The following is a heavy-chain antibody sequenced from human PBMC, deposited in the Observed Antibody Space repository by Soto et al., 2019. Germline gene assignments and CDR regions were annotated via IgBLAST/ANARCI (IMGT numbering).Heavy chain of an antibody. CDR2: IYHSGST. CDR1: GGSISSSNW. V-gene: IGHV4-4*02. Sequence: KASETLSLTCAVSGGSISSSNWWSWVRQPPGKGLEWIGEIYHSGSTNYNPSLKSRVTISVDKSKNQFSLKLSSVTAADTAVYYCARGLREITMVRGVRYYYYGMDVWGQGTTVTVSS. J-gene: IGHJ6*02. D-gene: IGHD3-10*01. CDR3: ARGLREITMVRGVRYYYYGMDV.